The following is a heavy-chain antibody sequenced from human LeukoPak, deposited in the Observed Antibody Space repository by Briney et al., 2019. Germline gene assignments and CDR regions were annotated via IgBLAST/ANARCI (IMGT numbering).Heavy chain of an antibody. D-gene: IGHD3-9*01. J-gene: IGHJ4*02. Sequence: SETLSLTCTVSGGSISSYYWSWIRQPPGKGLEWVGGINHSGSTNYNQSLKSRDTISVDTSKNQFSLKLSSVTAADTAVYYCASDRGFRLTGYHYWGQGPLVTVSS. CDR3: ASDRGFRLTGYHY. CDR1: GGSISSYY. V-gene: IGHV4-34*01. CDR2: INHSGST.